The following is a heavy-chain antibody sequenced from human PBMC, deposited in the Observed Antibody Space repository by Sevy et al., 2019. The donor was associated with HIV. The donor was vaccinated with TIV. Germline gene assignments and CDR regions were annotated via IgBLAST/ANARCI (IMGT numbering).Heavy chain of an antibody. V-gene: IGHV3-11*01. D-gene: IGHD3-3*01. J-gene: IGHJ4*02. CDR3: ARVVLRFLEWPPGH. CDR2: ISSSGSTI. Sequence: GGSLRLSCAASGFTFSDYYMSWIRQAPGKGLEWVSYISSSGSTIYYADSVKGRFTISRDNAKNSLYLQMNSLRAEHTAVYYCARVVLRFLEWPPGHWGQGTLVTVSS. CDR1: GFTFSDYY.